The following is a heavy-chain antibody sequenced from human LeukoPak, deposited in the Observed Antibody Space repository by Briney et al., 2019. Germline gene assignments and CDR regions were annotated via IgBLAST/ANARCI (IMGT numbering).Heavy chain of an antibody. V-gene: IGHV4-34*01. CDR2: IYYSGST. D-gene: IGHD3-16*02. CDR1: GGSFSGYY. CDR3: ARTFSLITFGGVIVT. Sequence: PSETLSLTCAVYGGSFSGYYWSWIRQPPGKGLEWIGSIYYSGSTYYNPSLKSRVTISVDTSKNQFSLKLSSVTAADTAVYYCARTFSLITFGGVIVTWGQGTLVTVSS. J-gene: IGHJ5*02.